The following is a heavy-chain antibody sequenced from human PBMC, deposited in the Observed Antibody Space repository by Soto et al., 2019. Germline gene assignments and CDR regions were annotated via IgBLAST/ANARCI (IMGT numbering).Heavy chain of an antibody. V-gene: IGHV6-1*01. CDR1: GDSVSSNIAS. J-gene: IGHJ4*02. CDR2: TYYRSKWYN. CDR3: ARAGGDGYNDLDS. Sequence: SQTLSLTCAISGDSVSSNIASWHWIRQSPSRGLEWLGRTYYRSKWYNDYAVSVKSRITIHPDTSKNQFSLYLNSVTPEDTALYYCARAGGDGYNDLDSWGQGTLVTVSS. D-gene: IGHD2-21*01.